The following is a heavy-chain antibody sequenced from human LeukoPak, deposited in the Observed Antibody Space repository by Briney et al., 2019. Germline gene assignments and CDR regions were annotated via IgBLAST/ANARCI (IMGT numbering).Heavy chain of an antibody. D-gene: IGHD3-9*01. Sequence: GGSLRLSCAASGFTFSSYWMSWVRQAPGKGLEWVANIKQDGSEKYHVDSVEGRFTISRDNAKNSLYLQMNSLRAEDTAVYYCARIRYFDWLSDYFDYWGQGTLVTVSS. V-gene: IGHV3-7*01. CDR3: ARIRYFDWLSDYFDY. J-gene: IGHJ4*02. CDR2: IKQDGSEK. CDR1: GFTFSSYW.